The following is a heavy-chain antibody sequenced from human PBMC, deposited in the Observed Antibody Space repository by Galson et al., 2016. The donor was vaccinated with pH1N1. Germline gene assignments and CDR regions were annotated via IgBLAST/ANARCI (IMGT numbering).Heavy chain of an antibody. CDR3: ARGLWDCTSINCYARTKSYFDP. CDR2: VYDGVAT. Sequence: SETLSLPCTLSGGSISGYFWSWIRQPPGKGLEWIGHVYDGVATDYDTSLKSRVTISIDTSKRQFFPNLTSVTAADTAVYYCARGLWDCTSINCYARTKSYFDPWGQGTRVTVSS. D-gene: IGHD2-2*01. J-gene: IGHJ5*02. V-gene: IGHV4-59*01. CDR1: GGSISGYF.